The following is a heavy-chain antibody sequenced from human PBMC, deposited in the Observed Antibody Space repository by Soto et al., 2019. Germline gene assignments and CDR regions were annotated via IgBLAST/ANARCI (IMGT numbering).Heavy chain of an antibody. CDR3: AREMGVIGAPGYTWFDP. Sequence: GASVKVSCKASGYTFSDYYVHWVREAPGQGLEWMGWINPSSGVTIYTQRFQGRVTMTRDTSISTVYMELSRLTSDDTAVYYCAREMGVIGAPGYTWFDPWGQGALVTVSS. J-gene: IGHJ5*02. D-gene: IGHD1-26*01. CDR1: GYTFSDYY. V-gene: IGHV1-2*02. CDR2: INPSSGVT.